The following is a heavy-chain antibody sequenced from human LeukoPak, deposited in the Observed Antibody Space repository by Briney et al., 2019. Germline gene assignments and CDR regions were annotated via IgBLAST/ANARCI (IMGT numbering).Heavy chain of an antibody. CDR1: GGSISSNSYY. CDR3: ARLPSSSWYTDFDY. V-gene: IGHV4-39*01. D-gene: IGHD6-13*01. CDR2: TYYSGST. J-gene: IGHJ4*02. Sequence: SETLSLTCTVSGGSISSNSYYWGWIRQPPGKGLEWIGSTYYSGSTYYNPSLKSRVTISVDMSKNQFSLKLSSVTAADTAVYYCARLPSSSWYTDFDYWGQGTLVTVSS.